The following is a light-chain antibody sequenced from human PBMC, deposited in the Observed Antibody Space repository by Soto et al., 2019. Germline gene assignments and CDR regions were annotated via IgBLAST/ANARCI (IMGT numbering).Light chain of an antibody. J-gene: IGKJ4*01. CDR1: QSVSSN. V-gene: IGKV3-15*01. Sequence: EIVMTQSPVTLSVSPGERATLSCRASQSVSSNLAWYQQKPGQAPRLLICGASTRATGVSARFSGSGSGTEFTLTISSLQSEDFAVHYCQQYNNWPPLTFGGGTKV. CDR3: QQYNNWPPLT. CDR2: GAS.